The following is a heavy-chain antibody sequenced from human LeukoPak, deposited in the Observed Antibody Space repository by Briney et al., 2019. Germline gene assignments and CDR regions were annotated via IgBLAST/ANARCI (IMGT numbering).Heavy chain of an antibody. J-gene: IGHJ4*02. CDR2: INPNSGGT. CDR1: GYTFTGYY. Sequence: ASVTVSCKASGYTFTGYYMHWVRQAPGQGLEWMGWINPNSGGTNYAQKFQGRVTMTRDTSISTAYMELSRLRSDDTAVYYCATDIHCSSTSCNAYWGQGTLVTVSS. CDR3: ATDIHCSSTSCNAY. V-gene: IGHV1-2*02. D-gene: IGHD2-2*01.